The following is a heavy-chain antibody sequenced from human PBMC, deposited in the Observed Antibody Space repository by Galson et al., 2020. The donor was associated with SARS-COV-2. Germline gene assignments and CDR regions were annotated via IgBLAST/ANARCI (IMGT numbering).Heavy chain of an antibody. CDR2: IYYSGTT. V-gene: IGHV4-39*01. CDR1: GGSISTTSYF. J-gene: IGHJ2*01. D-gene: IGHD1-1*01. CDR3: ARRGGRVGTQHSDL. Sequence: SETLSLTCTVSGGSISTTSYFWGRIRQPPGKGLEWIGTIYYSGTTYYNPSLRSRVTISVDTSTNQFSLNLNPVTAAETAVYYCARRGGRVGTQHSDLWGRGTLVTVSS.